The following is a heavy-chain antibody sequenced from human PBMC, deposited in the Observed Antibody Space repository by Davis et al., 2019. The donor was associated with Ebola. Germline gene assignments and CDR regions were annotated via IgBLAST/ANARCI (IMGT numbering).Heavy chain of an antibody. CDR2: IIPIFGTA. V-gene: IGHV1-69*13. D-gene: IGHD6-19*01. J-gene: IGHJ6*02. Sequence: AASVKVSCKVTGGTFSSHTISWVRQAPGQGLVWMAEIIPIFGTANYAQKFQGRVTITADESTSTAYMELSSLRSEDTAVYYCARDSRWLVPGTYYDYGMDVWGQGTTVTVSS. CDR1: GGTFSSHT. CDR3: ARDSRWLVPGTYYDYGMDV.